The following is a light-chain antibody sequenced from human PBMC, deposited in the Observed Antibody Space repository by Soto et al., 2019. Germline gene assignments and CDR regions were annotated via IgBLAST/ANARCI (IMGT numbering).Light chain of an antibody. CDR3: QQYVSSPWA. CDR1: QTVGTY. J-gene: IGKJ1*01. CDR2: GAS. V-gene: IGKV3-20*01. Sequence: ETVLTQSPGTLSLSPGERATLSCRASQTVGTYLAWYQQKPGQAPRLLVFGASSRATGVPDRFSGSGSGTDFTLTISGLEPEDFALYYCQQYVSSPWAFGQGTKVEI.